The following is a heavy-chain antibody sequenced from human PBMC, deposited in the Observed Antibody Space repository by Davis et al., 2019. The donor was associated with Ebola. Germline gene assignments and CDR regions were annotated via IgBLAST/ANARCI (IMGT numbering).Heavy chain of an antibody. CDR1: GFSFRNYW. Sequence: GESLKISCAASGFSFRNYWMSWVRQAPGKGLEWVANIKEDGSQTYYVDSVKGRFTISRDNANSSLFLQMHTLRVEDTAVYWCARNTWSSGFWFDPRGQGALVSVSS. CDR3: ARNTWSSGFWFDP. D-gene: IGHD6-19*01. CDR2: IKEDGSQT. V-gene: IGHV3-7*01. J-gene: IGHJ5*02.